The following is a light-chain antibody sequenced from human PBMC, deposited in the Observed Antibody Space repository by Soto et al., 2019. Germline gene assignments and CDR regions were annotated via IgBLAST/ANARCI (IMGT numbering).Light chain of an antibody. CDR2: TAS. CDR1: QSVASSF. Sequence: EIVLTQSPGTLSLSPGARATLSCRASQSVASSFIAWFQQKPGQPPRLLIYTASSRAPGIPDRFTASGSGXDXXXTXXXXXXXDXAVYYCHKYGPSPLTFGGGTKVEI. J-gene: IGKJ4*01. CDR3: HKYGPSPLT. V-gene: IGKV3-20*01.